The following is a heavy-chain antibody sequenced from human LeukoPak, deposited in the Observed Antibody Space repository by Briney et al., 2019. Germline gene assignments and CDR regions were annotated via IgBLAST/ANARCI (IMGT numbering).Heavy chain of an antibody. CDR1: GFNFSSSS. V-gene: IGHV3-21*01. CDR3: ARTYYYGSGSYIDTFDY. CDR2: ISSSSSYI. D-gene: IGHD3-10*01. Sequence: GGSLRLSCAASGFNFSSSSMNWVRQAPGKGLEWVSSISSSSSYIYYADSIKGRFTISRDNAKNSLYLQMNSLRAEDTAVYSCARTYYYGSGSYIDTFDYWGQGTLVTVSS. J-gene: IGHJ4*02.